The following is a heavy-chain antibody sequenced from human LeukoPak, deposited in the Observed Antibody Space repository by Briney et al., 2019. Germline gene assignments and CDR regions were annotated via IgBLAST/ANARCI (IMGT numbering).Heavy chain of an antibody. CDR3: ARVEGIGATMGD. CDR1: GYKFTGFG. D-gene: IGHD5-12*01. V-gene: IGHV1-46*01. Sequence: GASVKVSCKATGYKFTGFGVTWVRQAPGQGLEWMGIINPSGGSTSYAQKFQGRVTMTRDTSTSTVYMELSSLRSEDTAVYYCARVEGIGATMGDWGQGTLVTVSS. CDR2: INPSGGST. J-gene: IGHJ4*02.